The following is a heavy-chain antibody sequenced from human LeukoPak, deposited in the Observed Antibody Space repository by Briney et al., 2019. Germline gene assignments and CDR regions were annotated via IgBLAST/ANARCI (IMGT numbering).Heavy chain of an antibody. V-gene: IGHV4-59*01. J-gene: IGHJ4*02. CDR3: ASLSGSYPYYFDY. CDR2: IYYSGST. D-gene: IGHD1-26*01. Sequence: SETLSLTCTVSGGSISSFYWSWIRQPPGKGLEWIGYIYYSGSTNYNPSLKSRVTISVDTSKNQFSLKLGSVTAADTAVYYCASLSGSYPYYFDYWGQGTLVTVSS. CDR1: GGSISSFY.